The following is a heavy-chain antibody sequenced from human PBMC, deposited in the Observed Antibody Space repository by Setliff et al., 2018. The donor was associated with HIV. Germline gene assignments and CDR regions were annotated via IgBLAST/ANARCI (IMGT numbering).Heavy chain of an antibody. CDR1: EGYITGYY. V-gene: IGHV4-59*01. CDR2: IFYSGTT. CDR3: ARFNALLGSSTYYDY. D-gene: IGHD3-22*01. Sequence: SETLSLTCTVSEGYITGYYWTWIRQPPGRGLEWVGYIFYSGTTKFNPSLKSRAAISVDSSNNQFSLKMTSVTAADTAVYFCARFNALLGSSTYYDYWGPGLLVTVS. J-gene: IGHJ4*02.